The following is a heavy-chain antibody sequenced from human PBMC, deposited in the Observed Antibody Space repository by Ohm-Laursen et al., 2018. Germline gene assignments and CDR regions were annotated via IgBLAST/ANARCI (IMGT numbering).Heavy chain of an antibody. D-gene: IGHD4-23*01. CDR1: SDSIRSYY. CDR3: AKGRNDNGGMYFDS. J-gene: IGHJ4*02. Sequence: SETLSLTCAVSSDSIRSYYWGWIRQPPGKGLEWIGFISYSGYTSYIPSLKSRVTISVDTSKKHFSLKLTSLTAADTAVYYCAKGRNDNGGMYFDSWDQGTLVTVSS. V-gene: IGHV4-59*08. CDR2: ISYSGYT.